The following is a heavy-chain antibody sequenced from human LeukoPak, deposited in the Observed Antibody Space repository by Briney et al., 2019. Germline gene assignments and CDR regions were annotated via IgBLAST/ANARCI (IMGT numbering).Heavy chain of an antibody. CDR1: GGSFSGYY. CDR2: INHSGST. CDR3: ARVWEGYCSGGSCTGHYLDY. J-gene: IGHJ4*02. Sequence: SETLSLTCAVYGGSFSGYYWSWIRQPPGKGLEWIGEINHSGSTNYNPSLKSRVTISVDTSKNQFSLKLSSVTAADTAVYYCARVWEGYCSGGSCTGHYLDYWGQGTLVTVSS. D-gene: IGHD2-15*01. V-gene: IGHV4-34*01.